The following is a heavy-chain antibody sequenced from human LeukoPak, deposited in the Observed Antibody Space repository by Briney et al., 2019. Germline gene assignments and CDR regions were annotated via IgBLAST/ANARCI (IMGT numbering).Heavy chain of an antibody. D-gene: IGHD2-15*01. V-gene: IGHV4-30-4*01. CDR1: GGSISSGDYY. Sequence: SETLSLTCTVSGGSISSGDYYWSWIRQPPGKGLEWIGYIYYSGSTYYNPSLKSRVTISVDTSKNQFSLKLSSVTAADTAVYYCARAPSGGVVVVTALNWFAPWGQGTLVTVSS. J-gene: IGHJ5*02. CDR2: IYYSGST. CDR3: ARAPSGGVVVVTALNWFAP.